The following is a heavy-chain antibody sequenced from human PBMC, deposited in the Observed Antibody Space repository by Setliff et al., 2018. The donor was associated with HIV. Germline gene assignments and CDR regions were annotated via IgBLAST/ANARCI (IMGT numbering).Heavy chain of an antibody. CDR1: GFTFSSYA. CDR2: ISWNSGSI. V-gene: IGHV3-9*01. D-gene: IGHD3-16*01. J-gene: IGHJ4*02. CDR3: ASHLFGISPPGKD. Sequence: LRLSCAASGFTFSSYAMSWVRQAPGKGLEWVSGISWNSGSIGYADSVKGRFTISRDNAKNSLYLQMNSLRVEDTAVYYCASHLFGISPPGKDWGQGTLVTVSS.